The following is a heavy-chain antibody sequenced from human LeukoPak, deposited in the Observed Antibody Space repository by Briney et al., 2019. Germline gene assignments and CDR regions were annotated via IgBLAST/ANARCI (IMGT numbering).Heavy chain of an antibody. CDR1: GFTFSVSA. D-gene: IGHD1-7*01. V-gene: IGHV3-73*01. CDR3: TPGGNGNYS. CDR2: IRSRANNYAT. J-gene: IGHJ4*02. Sequence: GGSLRLSCAASGFTFSVSAIHWVRQASGKGLTWVGQIRSRANNYATSYIASVKGRFTISRDDSENTAYLQMNSLKIEDTAVYYCTPGGNGNYSWGQGTLVTVSS.